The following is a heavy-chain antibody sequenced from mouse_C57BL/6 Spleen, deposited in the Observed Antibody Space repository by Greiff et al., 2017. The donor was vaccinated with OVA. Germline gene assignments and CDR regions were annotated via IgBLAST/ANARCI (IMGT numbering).Heavy chain of an antibody. CDR3: ASYDGYYGMDY. J-gene: IGHJ4*01. CDR1: GYTFTSYW. CDR2: IHPNSGST. D-gene: IGHD2-3*01. V-gene: IGHV1-64*01. Sequence: QVQLQQPGAELVKPGASVKLSCKASGYTFTSYWMHWVKQRPGQGLEWIGMIHPNSGSTNYNEKFKSKATLTVDKSSSTAYMQLSSLTSEDSAVYYCASYDGYYGMDYWGQGTSVTVSS.